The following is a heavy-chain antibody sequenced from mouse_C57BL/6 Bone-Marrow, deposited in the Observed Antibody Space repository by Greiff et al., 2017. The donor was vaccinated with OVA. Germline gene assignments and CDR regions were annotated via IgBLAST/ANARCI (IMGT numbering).Heavy chain of an antibody. CDR2: ILPGSGST. J-gene: IGHJ1*03. V-gene: IGHV1-9*01. D-gene: IGHD1-1*01. CDR3: ARDYGSPYWYVDV. Sequence: VQLQESGAELMKPGASVKLSCKATGYTFTGYWIEWVKQRPGHGLEWIGEILPGSGSTNYNEKLKGKATFTAGTSSKTAYMHLSSLTTEDSAIYDCARDYGSPYWYVDVWGTGTTVTVSS. CDR1: GYTFTGYW.